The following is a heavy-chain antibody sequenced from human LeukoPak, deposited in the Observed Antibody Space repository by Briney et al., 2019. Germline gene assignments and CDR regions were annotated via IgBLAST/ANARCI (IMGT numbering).Heavy chain of an antibody. CDR2: LFGGGTI. Sequence: GGSLTLSCAASGFTVSAYYMSWVRQAPGKGLEWVSVLFGGGTIYYADSVNGRFTISRDNSKNTLYLRLNSLRAEDTAVYYCARGPPVATYYYFDYWGQGTLVTVSS. D-gene: IGHD1-1*01. V-gene: IGHV3-53*01. CDR3: ARGPPVATYYYFDY. J-gene: IGHJ4*02. CDR1: GFTVSAYY.